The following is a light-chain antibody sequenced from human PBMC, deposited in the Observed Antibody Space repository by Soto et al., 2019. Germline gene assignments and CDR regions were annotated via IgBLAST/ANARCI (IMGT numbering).Light chain of an antibody. Sequence: EIMMTQSPATLSVSPGERVTLSCRASQSVSNNLAWYQQKPGQVPRLLIYYASTRATGIPARFRGSGSGTEFTLTISSLQSEDFALYYCQQYNNWPPITFGQGTRLEIK. CDR3: QQYNNWPPIT. CDR1: QSVSNN. J-gene: IGKJ5*01. CDR2: YAS. V-gene: IGKV3-15*01.